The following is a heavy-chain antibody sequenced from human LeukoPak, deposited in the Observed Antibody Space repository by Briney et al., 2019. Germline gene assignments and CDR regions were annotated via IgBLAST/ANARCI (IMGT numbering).Heavy chain of an antibody. V-gene: IGHV1-2*06. CDR2: INPNSGGT. Sequence: GASVKVSCKASGYTFTGYYLHWVRQAPGQGLEWMGRINPNSGGTNYAQKFQGRVTMTRDTSISTAYMELSRLRSDDTAMYYCARDGSPFYDSSGYYDEVYWGQGTLVTVS. CDR3: ARDGSPFYDSSGYYDEVY. J-gene: IGHJ4*02. CDR1: GYTFTGYY. D-gene: IGHD3-22*01.